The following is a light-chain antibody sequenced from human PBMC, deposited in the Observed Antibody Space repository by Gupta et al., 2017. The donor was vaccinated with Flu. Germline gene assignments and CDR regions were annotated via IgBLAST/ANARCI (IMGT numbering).Light chain of an antibody. V-gene: IGLV2-14*01. Sequence: QSALTQPASVSWSPGQSITISCTGTSSDVGGYNYVSWYQQHPGKAPKLMIYEVSNRPSGVSNRFSGSKSGNTASLTISGLQAEDEADYYCSSYTSSSTLEVFGGGTKLTVL. CDR1: SSDVGGYNY. CDR2: EVS. J-gene: IGLJ2*01. CDR3: SSYTSSSTLEV.